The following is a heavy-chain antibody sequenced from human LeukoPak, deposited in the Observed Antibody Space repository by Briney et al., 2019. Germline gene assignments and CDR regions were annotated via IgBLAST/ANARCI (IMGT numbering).Heavy chain of an antibody. CDR2: IWYNGSNK. V-gene: IGHV3-33*01. CDR1: GFTFSSHG. J-gene: IGHJ4*02. CDR3: ARDGPR. Sequence: PGRSLRLSCAASGFTFSSHGMHWVRQAPGKGLEWVAVIWYNGSNKYYADSVKGRFTISRDNSKNTLYLQMNSLRADDTAVYYCARDGPRWGQGTLVTVSS.